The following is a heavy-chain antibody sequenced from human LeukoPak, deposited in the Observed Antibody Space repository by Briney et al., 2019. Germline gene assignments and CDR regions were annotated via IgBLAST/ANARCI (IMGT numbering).Heavy chain of an antibody. Sequence: GGSLRLSCAASGFIFSNAWMSWVRRAPGKGLEWVARIKRNTDGGTTDYAAPVNGRFTISRDDSENTVYLQMNSLKIEDTAVYYCSGHMTSADYWGQGTLVTVPS. CDR2: IKRNTDGGTT. D-gene: IGHD2-21*02. J-gene: IGHJ4*02. CDR3: SGHMTSADY. CDR1: GFIFSNAW. V-gene: IGHV3-15*01.